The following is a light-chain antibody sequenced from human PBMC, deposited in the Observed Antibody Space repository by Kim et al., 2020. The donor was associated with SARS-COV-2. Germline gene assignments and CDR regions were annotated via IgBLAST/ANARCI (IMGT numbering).Light chain of an antibody. CDR2: MGS. CDR3: VQALQTPWT. CDR1: QSLLHSNGYHY. J-gene: IGKJ1*01. Sequence: DIVMTQSRLSLPVTPGEPASISCRSSQSLLHSNGYHYVDWYLQKPGQSPQLLIYMGSNRASGVPDRFSGSGSGTDFTLKISIVEAEDVGVYYCVQALQTPWTFGQGTKVDIK. V-gene: IGKV2-28*01.